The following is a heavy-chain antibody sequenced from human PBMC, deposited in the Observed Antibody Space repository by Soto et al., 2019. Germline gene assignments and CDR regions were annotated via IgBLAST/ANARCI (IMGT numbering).Heavy chain of an antibody. CDR1: GYTFTSYY. J-gene: IGHJ6*02. Sequence: ASVKVSCKASGYTFTSYYMDWVRQAPGQGLEWMGIINPSGGSTSYAQKFQGRVTMTRDTSTSTVYMELSSLRSEDTAVYYCARVPVPLERLNYYYYGMDVWGQGTTVTVSS. V-gene: IGHV1-46*01. D-gene: IGHD1-1*01. CDR2: INPSGGST. CDR3: ARVPVPLERLNYYYYGMDV.